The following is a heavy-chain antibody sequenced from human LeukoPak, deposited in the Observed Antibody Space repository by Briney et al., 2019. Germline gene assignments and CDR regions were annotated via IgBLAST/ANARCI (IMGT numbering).Heavy chain of an antibody. CDR2: IYYSGST. V-gene: IGHV4-31*03. CDR3: ARDIVQLLMATTPRGGDAFDI. CDR1: GGSISSGGYY. J-gene: IGHJ3*02. Sequence: SQTLSLTCTVSGGSISSGGYYWSWIRQHPGKGLEWIGYIYYSGSTYYNPSLKSRVTISVDTSKNQFSLKLSSVTAADTAVYYCARDIVQLLMATTPRGGDAFDIWGQGTMVTVSS. D-gene: IGHD5-24*01.